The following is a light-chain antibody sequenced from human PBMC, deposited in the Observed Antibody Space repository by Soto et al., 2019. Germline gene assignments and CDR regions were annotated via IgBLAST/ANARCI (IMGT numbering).Light chain of an antibody. Sequence: EIVMTQSPATLSVSPGGSATLSCRASQHVSSNFAWYRQKPSQAPTLLIYRASTRATGIPARFSGSGSGTEFTLTISSLQSEDLAVYYCQQYNNWPYTFGERTKLDIK. J-gene: IGKJ2*01. CDR1: QHVSSN. V-gene: IGKV3-15*01. CDR2: RAS. CDR3: QQYNNWPYT.